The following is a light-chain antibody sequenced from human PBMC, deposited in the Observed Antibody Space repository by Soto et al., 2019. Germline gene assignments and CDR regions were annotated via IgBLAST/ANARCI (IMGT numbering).Light chain of an antibody. CDR1: SSDVGGYNY. Sequence: QSALTQPASVSGSPGQSITISCTGTSSDVGGYNYVSWYQQHPGKAPKLIIYEVNNRPSGVSNRFSGSKSGNTASLTISGLQAEDEADYYCSSYTRSSNLVVFGGGTKLTVL. J-gene: IGLJ2*01. CDR3: SSYTRSSNLVV. V-gene: IGLV2-14*01. CDR2: EVN.